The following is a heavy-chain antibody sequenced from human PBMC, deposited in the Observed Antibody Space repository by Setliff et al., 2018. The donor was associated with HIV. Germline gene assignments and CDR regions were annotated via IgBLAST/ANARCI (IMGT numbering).Heavy chain of an antibody. J-gene: IGHJ4*02. CDR3: ARAGTDYYYFLVN. CDR2: IGGLGSNSKT. V-gene: IGHV3-23*01. D-gene: IGHD3-9*01. Sequence: GGSLRLSCEASGFTFIAYAMSWVRQAPGKGLEWVSTIGGLGSNSKTDYADSVKGRFAISRDNSKNVLYVQMDSLRAEDTAVYYCARAGTDYYYFLVNWGQGTLVTVSS. CDR1: GFTFIAYA.